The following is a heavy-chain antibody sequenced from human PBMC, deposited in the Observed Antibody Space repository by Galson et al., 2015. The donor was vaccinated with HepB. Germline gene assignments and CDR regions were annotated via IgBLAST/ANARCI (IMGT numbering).Heavy chain of an antibody. Sequence: SLRLSCAASGFTFSSYSMNWVRQAPGKGLEWVSSISSSSSYIYYADSVKGRFTISRDNAKNSLYLQMNSLRDDDTAVYYCARDRLGYYGMDVWGQGTTVTVSS. V-gene: IGHV3-21*01. D-gene: IGHD6-19*01. J-gene: IGHJ6*02. CDR2: ISSSSSYI. CDR3: ARDRLGYYGMDV. CDR1: GFTFSSYS.